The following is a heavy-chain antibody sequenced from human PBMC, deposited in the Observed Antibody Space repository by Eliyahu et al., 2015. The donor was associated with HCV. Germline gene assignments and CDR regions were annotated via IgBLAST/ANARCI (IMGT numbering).Heavy chain of an antibody. CDR2: VQSSGNT. V-gene: IGHV4-59*01. J-gene: IGHJ6*03. CDR3: VRDRIVARPYFSYYMDV. Sequence: ESGRGLVRPSETLSLTCSVFGDSMIHYYWTWIRQPPGKGLEWIGCVQSSGNTNYSPSLESRVRISVDTSKKQFSLKMSAVTTADTAIYFCVRDRIVARPYFSYYMDVWGKGTTVTVSS. CDR1: GDSMIHYY. D-gene: IGHD6-6*01.